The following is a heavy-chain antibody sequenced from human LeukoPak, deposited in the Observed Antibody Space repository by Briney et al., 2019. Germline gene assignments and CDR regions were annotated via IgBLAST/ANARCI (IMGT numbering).Heavy chain of an antibody. D-gene: IGHD3-22*01. V-gene: IGHV1-69*13. Sequence: ASVKVSCKASGGTFSSYAISWVRQAPGQGLEWMGGIIPIFGTANYAQKFQGRVTITADASTSTAYMELSSLRSDDTAVYYCARDQAGEYYYDSSGYYKLVPDAFDIWGQGTMVTVSS. CDR3: ARDQAGEYYYDSSGYYKLVPDAFDI. J-gene: IGHJ3*02. CDR2: IIPIFGTA. CDR1: GGTFSSYA.